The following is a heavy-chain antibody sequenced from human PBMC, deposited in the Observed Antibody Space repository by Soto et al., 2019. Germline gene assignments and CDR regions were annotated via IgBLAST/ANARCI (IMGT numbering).Heavy chain of an antibody. CDR2: IRANGGTA. CDR1: GFTFSSYA. D-gene: IGHD2-15*01. CDR3: AKDHCSGGSCYQPGVVPYYYYGMDV. Sequence: GGSLRLSCAASGFTFSSYAMTWVRLAPGKGLEWASAIRANGGTAYYIDSVKGRFTISRDNSKNTLYLQMNSLRAEDTAVYYCAKDHCSGGSCYQPGVVPYYYYGMDVWGQGTTVTVSS. V-gene: IGHV3-23*01. J-gene: IGHJ6*02.